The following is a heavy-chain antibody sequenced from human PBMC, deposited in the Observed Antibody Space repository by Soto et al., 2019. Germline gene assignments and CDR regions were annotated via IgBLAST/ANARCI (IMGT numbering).Heavy chain of an antibody. CDR1: GFTFSSYA. V-gene: IGHV3-43*01. J-gene: IGHJ3*02. D-gene: IGHD1-26*01. CDR2: ISWDGGST. CDR3: AKDYTRGGSYSTHDAFDI. Sequence: GGSLRLSCAASGFTFSSYAMHWVRQAPGKGLEWVSLISWDGGSTYYADSVKGRFTISRDNSKNSLYLQMNSLRTEDTALYYCAKDYTRGGSYSTHDAFDIWGQGTMVTVSS.